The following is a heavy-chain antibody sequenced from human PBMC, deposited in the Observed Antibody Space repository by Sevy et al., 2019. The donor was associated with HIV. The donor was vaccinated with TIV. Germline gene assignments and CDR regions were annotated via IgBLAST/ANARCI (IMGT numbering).Heavy chain of an antibody. CDR3: AREGCTKPHDY. D-gene: IGHD2-8*01. V-gene: IGHV3-23*01. CDR2: FSFGCGKI. CDR1: GLTFSKYS. J-gene: IGHJ4*02. Sequence: GGSLRLSCAASGLTFSKYSMSWIRQTPGKGLEWVSTFSFGCGKINYADSVKGRFTISRDDSRNTFYLKMNSLRAEDTAIYYCAREGCTKPHDYWGQGTLVTVSS.